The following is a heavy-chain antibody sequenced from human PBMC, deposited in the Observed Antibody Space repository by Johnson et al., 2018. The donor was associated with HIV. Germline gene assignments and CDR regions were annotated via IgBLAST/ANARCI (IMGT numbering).Heavy chain of an antibody. CDR2: ISSSGSTI. CDR1: GFTFSDFY. D-gene: IGHD5-18*01. Sequence: QVQLVESGGGVVRPGGSLRLSCAASGFTFSDFYMSYIRQAPGKGLEWVSYISSSGSTIYYADSVKGRFTISRDNAKNSLYLQMNSLRAEDTAVYYCAREGYSYGYDAFDIWGQGTMVTVSS. V-gene: IGHV3-11*04. J-gene: IGHJ3*02. CDR3: AREGYSYGYDAFDI.